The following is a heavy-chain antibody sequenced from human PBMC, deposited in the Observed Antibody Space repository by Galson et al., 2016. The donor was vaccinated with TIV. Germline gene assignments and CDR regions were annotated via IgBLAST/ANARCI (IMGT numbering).Heavy chain of an antibody. J-gene: IGHJ5*02. CDR1: GVTFSYFA. CDR3: ARGRGIYDSSGYFLFDH. D-gene: IGHD3-22*01. Sequence: SVKVSCKASGVTFSYFAFSWVRQAPGQGLEWMGGIVPMFGTTNYAQKFQGRVTISADESTTTAYLELSSLRSEETAVYYCARGRGIYDSSGYFLFDHWGQGTLVTVSS. CDR2: IVPMFGTT. V-gene: IGHV1-69*13.